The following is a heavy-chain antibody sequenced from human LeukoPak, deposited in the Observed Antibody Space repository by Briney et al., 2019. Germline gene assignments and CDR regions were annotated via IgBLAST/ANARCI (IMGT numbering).Heavy chain of an antibody. CDR3: AKGNSGSYRFDAFDI. CDR2: IRYDGSNK. CDR1: GFTFSSYG. V-gene: IGHV3-30*02. J-gene: IGHJ3*02. D-gene: IGHD1-26*01. Sequence: QPGGSLSLSCAASGFTFSSYGMHWVRQAPGKGLEWVAFIRYDGSNKYYADSVKGRFTNSRDNSKNTLYLQMNSLRAEDTAVYYCAKGNSGSYRFDAFDIWGQGTMVTVSS.